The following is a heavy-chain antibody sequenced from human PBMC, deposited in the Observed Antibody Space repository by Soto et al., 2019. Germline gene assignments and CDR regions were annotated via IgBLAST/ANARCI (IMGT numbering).Heavy chain of an antibody. V-gene: IGHV3-53*01. CDR2: IYSGGTT. CDR3: ARVAVEYGYGYPDY. J-gene: IGHJ4*02. D-gene: IGHD5-18*01. Sequence: EVQLVESGGGFIQPGGSLRLSCAASGFTVSTNYMSWVRQAPGKGLEWVSLIYSGGTTYYADSVKGRFNISRDNSKNTLYLQMNSLTAEDTAVYYCARVAVEYGYGYPDYWGQGTLVIVSS. CDR1: GFTVSTNY.